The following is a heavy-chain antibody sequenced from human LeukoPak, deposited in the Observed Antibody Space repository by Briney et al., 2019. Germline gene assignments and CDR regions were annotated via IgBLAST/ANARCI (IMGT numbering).Heavy chain of an antibody. CDR3: VRDNRLRGSYYYGMDV. V-gene: IGHV4-30-2*01. Sequence: SETLSLTCTVSGGSINSGDYYWSWIRQPPGKGLEWIGYIYHSGSTYYNPSLKSRVTISEDRSKNQFSLKLSSVTAADTAMYFCVRDNRLRGSYYYGMDVWGQGTTVTVSS. CDR2: IYHSGST. D-gene: IGHD3-16*01. J-gene: IGHJ6*02. CDR1: GGSINSGDYY.